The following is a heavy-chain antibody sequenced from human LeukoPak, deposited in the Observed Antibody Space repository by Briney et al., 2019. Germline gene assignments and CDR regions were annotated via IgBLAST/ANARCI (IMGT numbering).Heavy chain of an antibody. J-gene: IGHJ4*02. CDR1: GFTFSSYA. Sequence: GGSLRLSCAASGFTFSSYAMSWVRQAPGRGLEWVSGISTSGGSTSYADSVKGRFTISRDNPRNTLYMQMSSLRDEDTAVYYCAIMHRYYDGSGYWVQWGQGTLVTVSS. V-gene: IGHV3-23*01. D-gene: IGHD3-22*01. CDR3: AIMHRYYDGSGYWVQ. CDR2: ISTSGGST.